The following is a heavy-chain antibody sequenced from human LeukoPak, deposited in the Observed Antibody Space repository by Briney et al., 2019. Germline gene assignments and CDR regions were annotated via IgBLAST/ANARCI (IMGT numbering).Heavy chain of an antibody. CDR2: INHSGST. CDR3: ARVRYCSSTSCYFRRNAFDI. V-gene: IGHV4-34*01. CDR1: GGSFSGYY. Sequence: SSETLSLTCAVCGGSFSGYYWSWIRQPPGKGLEWIGEINHSGSTNYNPSLKSRVTISVDTSKNQFSLKLSSVTAADTAVYYCARVRYCSSTSCYFRRNAFDIWGQGTMVTVSS. D-gene: IGHD2-2*01. J-gene: IGHJ3*02.